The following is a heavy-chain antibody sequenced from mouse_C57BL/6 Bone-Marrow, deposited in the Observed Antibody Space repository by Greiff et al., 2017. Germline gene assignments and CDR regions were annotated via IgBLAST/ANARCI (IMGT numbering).Heavy chain of an antibody. CDR2: SRNKANDYTT. CDR1: GFTFSDFY. V-gene: IGHV7-1*01. CDR3: ARDVTGSFDY. Sequence: EVKLMDSGGGLVQSGRSLRLSCATSGFTFSDFYMEWVRQAPGKGLEWIAASRNKANDYTTEYSASVKGRFIVSRDTSQSILYLQMNALRAEDTAIYYCARDVTGSFDYWGQGTTLTVSS. D-gene: IGHD4-1*01. J-gene: IGHJ2*01.